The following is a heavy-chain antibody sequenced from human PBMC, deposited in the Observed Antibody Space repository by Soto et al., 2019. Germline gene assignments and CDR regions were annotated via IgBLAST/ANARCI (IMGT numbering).Heavy chain of an antibody. CDR1: GGSIGSSTYY. CDR2: VYHTGTT. CDR3: ARPHYSSSSHFDY. J-gene: IGHJ4*02. Sequence: QLQLQESGPGLVKPSETLSLTCTVSGGSIGSSTYYWSWIRQPPGKGLEWIGSVYHTGTTYYNPSLKSPVTISVDTSKNQSSLKLTSVTAADTAVYYCARPHYSSSSHFDYCGQGTLVTVSS. D-gene: IGHD6-6*01. V-gene: IGHV4-39*01.